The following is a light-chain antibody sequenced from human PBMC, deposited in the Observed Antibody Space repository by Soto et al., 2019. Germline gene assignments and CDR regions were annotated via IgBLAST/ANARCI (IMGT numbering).Light chain of an antibody. CDR1: QSVTSSY. CDR3: QQYGTSLTWT. V-gene: IGKV3-20*01. Sequence: IVLTQSPDTLSLSPGERATLSCRASQSVTSSYLAWYQQKPGQAPRLLIYGASSRATGIPDRFSGSGSGTDFTLTISRLEPEDFAVYYCQQYGTSLTWTFGQGTKVDIK. J-gene: IGKJ1*01. CDR2: GAS.